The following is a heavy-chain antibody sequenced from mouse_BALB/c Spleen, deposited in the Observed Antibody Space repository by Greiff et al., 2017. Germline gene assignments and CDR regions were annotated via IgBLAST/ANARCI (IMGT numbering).Heavy chain of an antibody. Sequence: VQLQQSGPELVKPGASVKISCKASGYTFTDYNMHWVKQSHGKSLEWIGYIYPYNGGTGYNQKFKSKATLTVDNSSSTAYMELRSLTSEDSAVYYCARSEGRDFDYWGQGTTLTVSS. CDR3: ARSEGRDFDY. D-gene: IGHD3-3*01. CDR2: IYPYNGGT. CDR1: GYTFTDYN. J-gene: IGHJ2*01. V-gene: IGHV1S29*02.